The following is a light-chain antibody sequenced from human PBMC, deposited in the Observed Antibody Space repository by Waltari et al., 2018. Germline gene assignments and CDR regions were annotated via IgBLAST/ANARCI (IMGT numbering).Light chain of an antibody. J-gene: IGKJ1*01. CDR2: WAS. V-gene: IGKV4-1*01. CDR1: QTVLKNSNNKNS. Sequence: DIVMTQSPDSLAVSLGDGATINCESSQTVLKNSNNKNSLAWYQQKPGQPPKLLIYWASTRHSGVPDRFSGSGSGTEFTLTISSLQAEDVAFYYCQQYYTTPWTFGQGTKVEIK. CDR3: QQYYTTPWT.